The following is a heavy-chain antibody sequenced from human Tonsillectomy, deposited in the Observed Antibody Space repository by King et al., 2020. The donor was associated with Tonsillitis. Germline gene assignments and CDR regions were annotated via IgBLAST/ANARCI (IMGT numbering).Heavy chain of an antibody. Sequence: VQLVESGAEVKKPGASVKVSCKASGYTFTGYYMHWVRQAPGQGLEWMGWINPNSGGTNYAQKVQGRVTMTRDTSISTAYMELSRLRSDDTAVYYCARDLEWLVPTSVDYWGQGTLVTVSS. CDR1: GYTFTGYY. V-gene: IGHV1-2*02. D-gene: IGHD6-19*01. J-gene: IGHJ4*02. CDR3: ARDLEWLVPTSVDY. CDR2: INPNSGGT.